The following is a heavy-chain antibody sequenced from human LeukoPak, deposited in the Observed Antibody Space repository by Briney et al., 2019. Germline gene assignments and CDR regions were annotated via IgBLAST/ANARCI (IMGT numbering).Heavy chain of an antibody. D-gene: IGHD3-22*01. CDR2: ISSSNSYT. V-gene: IGHV3-11*06. Sequence: PGGSLRLSCAASGFTFSDYYMSWIRQAPGKGLEWVSYISSSNSYTNYADSVRGRFTISRDNAKNSLYLQMNSLRAEDTAVYYCKGYYDSSGYKAYWGQGTLVTVSS. CDR1: GFTFSDYY. CDR3: KGYYDSSGYKAY. J-gene: IGHJ4*02.